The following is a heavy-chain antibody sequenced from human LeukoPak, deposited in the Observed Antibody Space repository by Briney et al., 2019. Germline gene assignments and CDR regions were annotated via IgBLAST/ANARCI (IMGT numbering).Heavy chain of an antibody. V-gene: IGHV3-30-3*01. D-gene: IGHD3-22*01. CDR2: ISYDGSNK. CDR1: GFTFSSYA. CDR3: ARDSPYYDSSGYPLMHFDY. Sequence: GGSLRLSCAASGFTFSSYAMHWVRQAPGKGLEWVAVISYDGSNKYYADSVKGRFTISRDNSKNTLYLQMNSLGAEDTAVYYCARDSPYYDSSGYPLMHFDYWGQGTLVTVSS. J-gene: IGHJ4*02.